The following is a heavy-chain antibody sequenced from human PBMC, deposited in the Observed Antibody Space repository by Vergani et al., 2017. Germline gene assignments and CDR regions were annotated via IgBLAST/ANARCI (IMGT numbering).Heavy chain of an antibody. Sequence: QVQLVQSGAEVKKPGSSVKVSCKASGGTFSSYAISWVRQAAGQGLEWMGRIIPILGIANYAQKFQGRVTITADKSTSTAYMELSSLRSEDTAVYYCARNRGQKAPQGAFDIWGQGTMVTVSS. J-gene: IGHJ3*02. CDR2: IIPILGIA. D-gene: IGHD3-10*01. V-gene: IGHV1-69*04. CDR3: ARNRGQKAPQGAFDI. CDR1: GGTFSSYA.